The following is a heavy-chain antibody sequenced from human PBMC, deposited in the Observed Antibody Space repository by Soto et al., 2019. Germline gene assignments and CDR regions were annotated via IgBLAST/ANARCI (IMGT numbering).Heavy chain of an antibody. CDR3: AREARFPGSCFDS. CDR1: GGSFRNYY. D-gene: IGHD3-10*01. V-gene: IGHV4-34*01. Sequence: SETLSLTCGVYGGSFRNYYWIWVRQPPGKGLEWIGEVNHSGEANYNPSLQSRVTISLDATNNHFSLKSTSLTAADTAIDFCAREARFPGSCFDSRGQGTQVTVSS. J-gene: IGHJ5*01. CDR2: VNHSGEA.